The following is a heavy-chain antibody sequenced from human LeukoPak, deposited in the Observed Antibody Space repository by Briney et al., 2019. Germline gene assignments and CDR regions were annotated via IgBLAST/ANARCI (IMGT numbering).Heavy chain of an antibody. CDR1: GFTVSSNY. D-gene: IGHD3-10*01. Sequence: PGGSLRLSCAASGFTVSSNYMTWVRQAPGKGLEWVSVIYGGGTTYYADSVKGKFTISRDNSRNTLHLQMSSLRVEDTAVYYCVKDSSSGSYFDYWGQGTLVTVSS. V-gene: IGHV3-66*01. CDR2: IYGGGTT. CDR3: VKDSSSGSYFDY. J-gene: IGHJ4*02.